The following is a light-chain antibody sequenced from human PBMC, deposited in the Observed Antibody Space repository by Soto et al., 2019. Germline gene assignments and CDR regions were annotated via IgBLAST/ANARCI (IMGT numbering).Light chain of an antibody. J-gene: IGKJ1*01. CDR3: QQYGRSPWT. Sequence: ETVMSQSPATLSVSPGERATLSCRASQSVNSNLAWYQQKLGQAPRVLIYGASSRATGIPDRFSGSGSGTDFTLTISRLEPEDFAVYYCQQYGRSPWTFGQGTKVDIK. CDR2: GAS. CDR1: QSVNSN. V-gene: IGKV3-20*01.